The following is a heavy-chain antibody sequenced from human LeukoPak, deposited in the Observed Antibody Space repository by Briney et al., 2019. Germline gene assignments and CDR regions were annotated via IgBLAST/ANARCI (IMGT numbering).Heavy chain of an antibody. CDR2: INPNSGGT. Sequence: ASVNVSCKASGYTFTGYYMHWVRQAPGQGLEGMGWINPNSGGTNYAQKFQGRVTMTRDTSLSTAYMELSRLRSDDTAVYYCARVRRRGFWGGYSSYFDYWGQGTLVTVSS. V-gene: IGHV1-2*02. CDR3: ARVRRRGFWGGYSSYFDY. J-gene: IGHJ4*02. D-gene: IGHD3-3*01. CDR1: GYTFTGYY.